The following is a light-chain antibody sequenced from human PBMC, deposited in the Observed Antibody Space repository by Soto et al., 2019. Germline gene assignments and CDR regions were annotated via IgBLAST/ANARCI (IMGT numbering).Light chain of an antibody. CDR3: CSYAGSSTPYV. CDR1: SSDVGSYNL. Sequence: QSVPTQPASVSGSPGQSITISCTGTSSDVGSYNLVSWYQQHPGKAPKLMIYEGSKRPSGVSNRFSGSKSGNTASLTISGLQAEDEADYYCCSYAGSSTPYVFGTGTKVTVL. J-gene: IGLJ1*01. V-gene: IGLV2-23*01. CDR2: EGS.